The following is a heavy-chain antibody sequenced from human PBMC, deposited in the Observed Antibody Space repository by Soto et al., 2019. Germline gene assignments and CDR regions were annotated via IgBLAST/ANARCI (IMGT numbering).Heavy chain of an antibody. CDR2: INWDDNK. J-gene: IGHJ4*02. Sequence: QITLKESGPTLVKPTQTLTLTCTFSGFSLSTSGVGVGWIRQPPGKALEWLALINWDDNKLYSPSLKSRLTITKYTSKNQVVLTMTNLDPVDTATYYCEHRRGFGELLNWGQGTLVTVSS. CDR3: EHRRGFGELLN. D-gene: IGHD3-10*01. CDR1: GFSLSTSGVG. V-gene: IGHV2-5*02.